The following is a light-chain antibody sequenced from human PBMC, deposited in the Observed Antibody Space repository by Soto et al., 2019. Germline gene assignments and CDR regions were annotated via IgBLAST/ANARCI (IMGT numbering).Light chain of an antibody. CDR1: QSVSSTS. CDR3: QQYGSSRWT. J-gene: IGKJ1*01. CDR2: GAS. V-gene: IGKV3-20*01. Sequence: EIVLTQSPGTLSLSPGERATLSCRASQSVSSTSLAWYQQNRGQAPRLLIYGASSRAPGIPDRFSGSGSGTDFTLTISRLEPEDFAVYYCQQYGSSRWTFGQGTKVDIK.